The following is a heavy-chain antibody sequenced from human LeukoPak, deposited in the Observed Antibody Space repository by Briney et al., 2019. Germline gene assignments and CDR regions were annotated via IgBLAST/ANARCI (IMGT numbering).Heavy chain of an antibody. D-gene: IGHD5-12*01. Sequence: ASVKVSCKASGYTFTGYYMHWVRQAPGQGLEWMGWINPNSGGTSYAQKFQGRVTMTRDTSISTAYMELSRLRSDDTAVYYCARGPPQFSGYDDAFDIWGQGTMVTVSS. J-gene: IGHJ3*02. CDR2: INPNSGGT. V-gene: IGHV1-2*02. CDR1: GYTFTGYY. CDR3: ARGPPQFSGYDDAFDI.